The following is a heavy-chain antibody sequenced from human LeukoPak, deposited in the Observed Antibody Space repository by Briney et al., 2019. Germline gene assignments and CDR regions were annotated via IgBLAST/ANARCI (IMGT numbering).Heavy chain of an antibody. Sequence: GSSVKVSCKASGGTLSRYAISWVRQATGQGLEWMGWMKPSTGDTGYAQKLQGRVTMTRNTSTRTAYMELSSLRSEDTAVYYCARGDYWGQGTLVTVSS. CDR1: GGTLSRYA. CDR3: ARGDY. J-gene: IGHJ4*02. V-gene: IGHV1-8*01. CDR2: MKPSTGDT.